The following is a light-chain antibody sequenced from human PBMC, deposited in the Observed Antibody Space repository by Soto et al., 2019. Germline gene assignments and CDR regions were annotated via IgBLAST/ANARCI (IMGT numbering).Light chain of an antibody. CDR3: QQYGSSPLT. CDR1: QSVSSNY. Sequence: EIVLTQSPGTLSLSPWARATLSCRASQSVSSNYLAWYQHKLGQAPRLLISGASSGATGIPARFSGSGSGTDFTLTISRLEPEDFAVYFCQQYGSSPLTFGGGTKVEMK. J-gene: IGKJ4*01. CDR2: GAS. V-gene: IGKV3-20*01.